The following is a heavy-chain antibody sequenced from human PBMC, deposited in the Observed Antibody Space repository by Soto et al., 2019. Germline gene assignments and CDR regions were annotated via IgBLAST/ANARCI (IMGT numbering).Heavy chain of an antibody. Sequence: QVQLVQSGAEVKKPGSSVKVSCKASGGTFNNYAISWVRQAPGQGLEWMGGIIPSIGTADYAHKFQGRLAISADESTGTTFMELSSLRSEDTALYYGARGGVDVVATSAFDSWGQGTLVTVSS. CDR2: IIPSIGTA. J-gene: IGHJ4*02. CDR1: GGTFNNYA. D-gene: IGHD5-12*01. V-gene: IGHV1-69*01. CDR3: ARGGVDVVATSAFDS.